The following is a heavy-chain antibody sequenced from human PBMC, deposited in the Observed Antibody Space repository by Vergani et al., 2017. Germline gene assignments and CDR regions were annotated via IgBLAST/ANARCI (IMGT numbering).Heavy chain of an antibody. V-gene: IGHV3-23*01. D-gene: IGHD3-22*01. Sequence: EVQLLESGGGLVQPGGSLRLSCAASGFTFSSYAMSWVRQAPGKGLEWVSAMSGSGGSTYYADSVKGRFTISRDNSKHTLYLQMNSLIAEDTAVYYCAKLTYYYDRSGGDYWGQGTLVTVSS. CDR1: GFTFSSYA. J-gene: IGHJ4*02. CDR2: MSGSGGST. CDR3: AKLTYYYDRSGGDY.